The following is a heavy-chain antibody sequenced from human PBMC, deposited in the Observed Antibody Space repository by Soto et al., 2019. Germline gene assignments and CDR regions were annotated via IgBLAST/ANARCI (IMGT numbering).Heavy chain of an antibody. Sequence: SETLSLTCTVSGGSISGYYWSWIRRPPGKGLEWIGYMYNSGSTVYNPPFKSRVTISVDTYKNQFSLKLSPVTAADTAIYYCARDLRGYCGTNCYPLDVWGQGPTVT. CDR3: ARDLRGYCGTNCYPLDV. J-gene: IGHJ6*02. D-gene: IGHD2-21*02. V-gene: IGHV4-59*01. CDR2: MYNSGST. CDR1: GGSISGYY.